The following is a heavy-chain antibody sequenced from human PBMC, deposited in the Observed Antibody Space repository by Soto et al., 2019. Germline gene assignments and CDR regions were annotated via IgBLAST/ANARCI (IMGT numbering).Heavy chain of an antibody. CDR1: IGSISSSNW. D-gene: IGHD2-15*01. V-gene: IGHV4-4*02. J-gene: IGHJ5*02. CDR3: ARADCSGGSCYSSANWFDP. CDR2: IYHSGST. Sequence: QAQLQESGPGLVKPSGTLSLTCAVSIGSISSSNWWSWVRQPPGKGLEWIGEIYHSGSTNYNPSLKSRVTMSVDKSKNQFSLKLSSVTAADTAVYYCARADCSGGSCYSSANWFDPWGQGTLVTVSS.